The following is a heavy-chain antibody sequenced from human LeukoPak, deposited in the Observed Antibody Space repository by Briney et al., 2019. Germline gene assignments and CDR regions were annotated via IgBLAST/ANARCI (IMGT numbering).Heavy chain of an antibody. D-gene: IGHD2-15*01. J-gene: IGHJ3*02. Sequence: SETLSLTRTVSGGSLSSSSYYWGWIRQPRRRGLEGIGSINYSGSTYYNPSLKSRVTISVDTSKNQFSLKLSSVTATDTAVYYCARHSHVGRAFDIWGQGTMVTVSS. CDR3: ARHSHVGRAFDI. V-gene: IGHV4-39*01. CDR2: INYSGST. CDR1: GGSLSSSSYY.